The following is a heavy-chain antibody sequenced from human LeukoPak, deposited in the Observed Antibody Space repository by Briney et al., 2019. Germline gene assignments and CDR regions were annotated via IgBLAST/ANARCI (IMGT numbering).Heavy chain of an antibody. V-gene: IGHV3-74*01. CDR2: INSDGSST. CDR3: ARNAELVWFGELFSWFDP. CDR1: GFTFSSYW. D-gene: IGHD3-10*01. Sequence: PGGSLRLSCAASGFTFSSYWMHWVRQAPGKGLVWVSRINSDGSSTSYADSVKGRFTISRDNAKNTLYLQMNSLRAEDTAVYYCARNAELVWFGELFSWFDPWGQGTLVTASS. J-gene: IGHJ5*02.